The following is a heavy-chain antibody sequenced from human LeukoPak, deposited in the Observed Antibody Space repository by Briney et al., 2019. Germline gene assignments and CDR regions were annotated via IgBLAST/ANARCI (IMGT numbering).Heavy chain of an antibody. D-gene: IGHD6-13*01. Sequence: GGSLRLSCAASGFTFSSYAMSWVRQAPGGGVEWVSHISGSGGSTYYADSVKGRFTISRDNSKNTLYRQMNSLRAEDTAVYYCAKVRAGPFDYGGQGTLVTVSS. V-gene: IGHV3-23*01. J-gene: IGHJ4*02. CDR1: GFTFSSYA. CDR3: AKVRAGPFDY. CDR2: ISGSGGST.